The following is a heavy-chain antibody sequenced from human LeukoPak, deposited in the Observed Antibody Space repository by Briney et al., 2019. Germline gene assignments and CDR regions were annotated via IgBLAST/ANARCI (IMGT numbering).Heavy chain of an antibody. V-gene: IGHV4-39*01. D-gene: IGHD6-13*01. CDR2: IFYSGTT. CDR3: ARRRIAAIDY. Sequence: SETLSLTCTVSGGSISSSSYYWDWIRQPPGKGLEWIGTIFYSGTTSYSPSLKSRVTISVDTSRNQFSLKLNSVTAADTAIYYCARRRIAAIDYWDQGTLVTVSS. CDR1: GGSISSSSYY. J-gene: IGHJ4*02.